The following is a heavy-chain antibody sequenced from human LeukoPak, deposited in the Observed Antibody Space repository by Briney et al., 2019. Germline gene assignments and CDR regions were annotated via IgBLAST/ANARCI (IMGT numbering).Heavy chain of an antibody. Sequence: SQTLSLTCTVSGGSISSGGYYWSWIRQPAGKGLEWIGRIYTSGSTNYNPSLKSRVTMSVDTSKNQFSLKLSSVTAADTAVYYCARDDCSSTSCYSSHDAFDIWGQGTMVTVSS. J-gene: IGHJ3*02. D-gene: IGHD2-2*02. V-gene: IGHV4-61*02. CDR2: IYTSGST. CDR3: ARDDCSSTSCYSSHDAFDI. CDR1: GGSISSGGYY.